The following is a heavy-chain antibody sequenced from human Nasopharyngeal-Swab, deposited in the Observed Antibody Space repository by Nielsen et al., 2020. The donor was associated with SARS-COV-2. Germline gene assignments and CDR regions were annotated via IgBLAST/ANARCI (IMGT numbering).Heavy chain of an antibody. CDR2: IYYSGST. D-gene: IGHD3-10*02. CDR1: GGSISSYY. J-gene: IGHJ4*02. CDR3: ARDTPRLSLFGELLSTRGIDY. V-gene: IGHV4-59*01. Sequence: SETLSLTCTVSGGSISSYYWSWIRQPPGKGLEWIGYIYYSGSTNYNPSLKSRFTISVDTSKNQFSLKLSSVTAADTAVYYCARDTPRLSLFGELLSTRGIDYWGQGTLVTVSS.